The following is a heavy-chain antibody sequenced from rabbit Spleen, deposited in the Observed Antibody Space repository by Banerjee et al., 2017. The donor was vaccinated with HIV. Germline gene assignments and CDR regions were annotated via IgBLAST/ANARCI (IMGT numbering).Heavy chain of an antibody. D-gene: IGHD8-1*01. Sequence: QQQLVESGGGLVKPGASLTLTCTASGFSFNNNYWICWVRQAPGKGLEWMGSIDPVFGIANYASWVNGRFTISRDNAQNTVDLQINSLTAADTATYFCARDGAGGSYFALWGQGTLVTVS. J-gene: IGHJ4*01. CDR3: ARDGAGGSYFAL. CDR2: IDPVFGIA. CDR1: GFSFNNNYW. V-gene: IGHV1S45*01.